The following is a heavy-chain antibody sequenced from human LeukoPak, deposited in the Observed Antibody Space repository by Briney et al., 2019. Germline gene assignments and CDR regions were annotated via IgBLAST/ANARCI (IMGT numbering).Heavy chain of an antibody. CDR3: ARDPASAGWFDP. CDR2: ISYDGSNK. CDR1: GFTFSSYA. V-gene: IGHV3-30-3*01. J-gene: IGHJ5*02. Sequence: PGRSLRLSCAASGFTFSSYAMHWVRQAPGKGLEWVAVISYDGSNKYYADSVKGRFTISRDNSKNTLYLQINSLRAEDTAVYYCARDPASAGWFDPWGQGTLVTVSS.